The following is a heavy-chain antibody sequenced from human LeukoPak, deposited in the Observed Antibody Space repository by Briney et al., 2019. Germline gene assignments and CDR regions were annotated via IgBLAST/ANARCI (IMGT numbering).Heavy chain of an antibody. Sequence: SETLSLTCTVSGGSISSSSYYWGWIRQPPGKGLEWIGSIYYSGSTYYNPSLKSRVTISVDTSKNQFSLKLSSVTAADTAVYYCASLYDSGFNFDYWGQGTLVTVSS. V-gene: IGHV4-39*07. CDR2: IYYSGST. CDR3: ASLYDSGFNFDY. D-gene: IGHD3-10*01. J-gene: IGHJ4*02. CDR1: GGSISSSSYY.